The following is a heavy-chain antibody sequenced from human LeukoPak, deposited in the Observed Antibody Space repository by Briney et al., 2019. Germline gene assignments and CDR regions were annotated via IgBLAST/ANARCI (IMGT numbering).Heavy chain of an antibody. V-gene: IGHV4-39*01. Sequence: SEILSLTCTVSGGSISSSSYYWGWIRQPPGKGLEWIGSIYYSGSTYYNPSLKSRVTISVDTSKNQFSLKLSSVTAADTAVYYCARRYYKLPSDIWGQGTMVTVSS. CDR2: IYYSGST. D-gene: IGHD2-8*01. CDR3: ARRYYKLPSDI. J-gene: IGHJ3*02. CDR1: GGSISSSSYY.